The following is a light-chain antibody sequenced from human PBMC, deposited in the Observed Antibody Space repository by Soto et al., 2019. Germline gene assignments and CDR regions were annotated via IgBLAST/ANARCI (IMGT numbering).Light chain of an antibody. CDR2: QDR. CDR3: QAWDNSTLV. J-gene: IGLJ2*01. V-gene: IGLV3-1*01. CDR1: KLGDKY. Sequence: SYELTQPPSVSVSPGQTASITCSGDKLGDKYACWYQQKTGQSFVLVIYQDRKRPSGIPERFSGSNSGNTATLTISGTQAMDEADYYCQAWDNSTLVFGGGTKLTVL.